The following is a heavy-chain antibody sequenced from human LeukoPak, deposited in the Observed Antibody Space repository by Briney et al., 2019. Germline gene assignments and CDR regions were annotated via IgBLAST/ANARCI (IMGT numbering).Heavy chain of an antibody. CDR3: AKGLRDRYSYGYGLDY. J-gene: IGHJ4*02. CDR2: IHTGGTT. V-gene: IGHV3-66*02. CDR1: GIDISYHY. D-gene: IGHD5-18*01. Sequence: AGGSLRLSCVASGIDISYHYVGWVRQAPGKGLEWVSVIHTGGTTHYADSVKGRFTISRDNSKNTLYLQINSLRAEDTAVYYCAKGLRDRYSYGYGLDYWGQGTLVTVSS.